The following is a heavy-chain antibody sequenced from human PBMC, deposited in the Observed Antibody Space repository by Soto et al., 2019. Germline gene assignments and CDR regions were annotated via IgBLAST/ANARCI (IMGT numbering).Heavy chain of an antibody. D-gene: IGHD1-1*01. Sequence: LSLTCAVYGGSLSGNYWGWIRQPPGKGLEWIGETHHSGSTAYNPSLKSRVTISVDTSRNQFSLKLNSVTAADTAVYYCARTTAASHLNYWSQGTRVTVSS. CDR1: GGSLSGNY. V-gene: IGHV4-34*01. CDR2: THHSGST. CDR3: ARTTAASHLNY. J-gene: IGHJ4*02.